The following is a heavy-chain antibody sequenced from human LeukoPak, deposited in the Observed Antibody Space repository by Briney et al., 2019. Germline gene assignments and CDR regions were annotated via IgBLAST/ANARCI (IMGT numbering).Heavy chain of an antibody. D-gene: IGHD2/OR15-2a*01. J-gene: IGHJ6*02. V-gene: IGHV3-30-3*01. CDR2: ISYDGSNK. CDR3: ARDFLDYYYGMDV. CDR1: GFTFSSYA. Sequence: PGGSLRLSCAASGFTFSSYAMHWVRQAPGKGLEWVAVISYDGSNKYYADSVKGRFTISRDNSKNTLYLQMNSLRAEDTAVYYCARDFLDYYYGMDVWGQGTTVTVSS.